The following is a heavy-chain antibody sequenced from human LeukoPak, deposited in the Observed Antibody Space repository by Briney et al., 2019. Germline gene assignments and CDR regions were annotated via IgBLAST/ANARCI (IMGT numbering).Heavy chain of an antibody. D-gene: IGHD2-15*01. J-gene: IGHJ3*01. CDR2: IKQDGSEK. V-gene: IGHV3-7*01. CDR1: GFTFRNYW. Sequence: GGSLRLLCAPSGFTFRNYWMNWVRQPPGKGLEWVANIKQDGSEKHYVDSVKGRFTISRDNAKNSLYLQMNSLRVDDMAVYYCARDRGGAESDGFHAFDLWGQGTIVTVSS. CDR3: ARDRGGAESDGFHAFDL.